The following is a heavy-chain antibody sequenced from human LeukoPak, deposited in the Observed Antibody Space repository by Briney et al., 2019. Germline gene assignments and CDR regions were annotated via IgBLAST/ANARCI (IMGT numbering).Heavy chain of an antibody. CDR1: GFTFSSYA. D-gene: IGHD2-8*01. CDR2: ISYDGINQ. J-gene: IGHJ4*02. CDR3: TLTPFGVVYYFDY. Sequence: GGSLRLSCATSGFTFSSYAMHWVRQAPGKGLEWVALISYDGINQYYADSVKGRFIISRDNSKNTLYLQLNSLRLEDTAVYYCTLTPFGVVYYFDYWGQGTLVTVSS. V-gene: IGHV3-30*04.